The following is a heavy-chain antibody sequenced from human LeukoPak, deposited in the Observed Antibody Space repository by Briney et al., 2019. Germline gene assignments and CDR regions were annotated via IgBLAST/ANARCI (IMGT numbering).Heavy chain of an antibody. J-gene: IGHJ4*02. D-gene: IGHD1-26*01. V-gene: IGHV3-30*02. CDR3: AKSHLPNSYSGTYYCDY. Sequence: PGGSLRLSCAASGFTFSSYGMHWVRQAPAKGLEWVAFIRYDESKTFYGDCVKGRFTVSRDNSKNTLYLQMNSLRAEDTAVYYCAKSHLPNSYSGTYYCDYWGQGTQVTVSS. CDR1: GFTFSSYG. CDR2: IRYDESKT.